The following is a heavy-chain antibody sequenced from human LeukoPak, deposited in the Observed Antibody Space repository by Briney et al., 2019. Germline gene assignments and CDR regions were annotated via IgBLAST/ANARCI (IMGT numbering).Heavy chain of an antibody. J-gene: IGHJ4*02. CDR1: DDSLSIYY. V-gene: IGHV4-59*01. CDR2: IYYSGST. CDR3: ARGVSGSYYAFDY. Sequence: SETLSLTCTVSDDSLSIYYWSWIRQPPGKGLEWIGYIYYSGSTNYNPSLKSRVTISVDTSKNQFSLKLSSVTAADTAVYYCARGVSGSYYAFDYWGQGTLVTVSS. D-gene: IGHD3-10*01.